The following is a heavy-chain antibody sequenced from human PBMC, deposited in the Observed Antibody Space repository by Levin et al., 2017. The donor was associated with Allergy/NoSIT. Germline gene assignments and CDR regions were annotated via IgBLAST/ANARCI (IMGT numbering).Heavy chain of an antibody. V-gene: IGHV4-34*01. CDR3: ARGPRVARQRGSRAEYFYDNGMDV. CDR1: GGSFRNYY. Sequence: SETLSLTCAVYGGSFRNYYWSWIRQSPGKGLEWIGEINHSGSTNYNPSLESRVTISVGTSNDQLSLNLSSVTAADTAVYYCARGPRVARQRGSRAEYFYDNGMDVWSQGTTVAVSS. J-gene: IGHJ6*02. D-gene: IGHD6-6*01. CDR2: INHSGST.